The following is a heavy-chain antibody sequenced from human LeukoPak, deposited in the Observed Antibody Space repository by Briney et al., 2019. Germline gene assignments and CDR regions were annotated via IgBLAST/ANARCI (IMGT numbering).Heavy chain of an antibody. V-gene: IGHV3-7*01. CDR3: ARDSYYDSSGYYFY. CDR1: GFTFSTYW. D-gene: IGHD3-22*01. CDR2: IKQDGSEK. J-gene: IGHJ4*02. Sequence: GGSLRLSCAVSGFTFSTYWMSWVRQAPGKGLEWVANIKQDGSEKYYVDSVKGRFTISRDNVKNSLYLQMNSLRAEDTAVYYCARDSYYDSSGYYFYWGQGTLVTVSS.